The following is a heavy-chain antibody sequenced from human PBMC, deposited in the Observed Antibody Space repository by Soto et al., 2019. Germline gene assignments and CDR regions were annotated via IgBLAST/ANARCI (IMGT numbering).Heavy chain of an antibody. CDR1: GGSISSYY. J-gene: IGHJ3*02. CDR2: IYYSGST. Sequence: SETLSLTCTVSGGSISSYYWSWIRQPPGKGLEWIGYIYYSGSTNYNPSLKSRVTISVDTSKNQFSLKLSSVTAADTAVYYCARGIAARDAFDIWGQGXMVTVSS. CDR3: ARGIAARDAFDI. V-gene: IGHV4-59*01. D-gene: IGHD6-6*01.